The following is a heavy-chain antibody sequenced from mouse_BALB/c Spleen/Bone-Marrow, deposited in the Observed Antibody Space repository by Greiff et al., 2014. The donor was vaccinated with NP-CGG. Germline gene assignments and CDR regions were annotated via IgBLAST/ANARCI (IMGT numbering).Heavy chain of an antibody. CDR2: IDPAIGNS. CDR1: GFNIKGTY. V-gene: IGHV14-3*02. Sequence: EVKLQESGAELVRPGASVKLSCTASGFNIKGTYIHWVKQRPEQGLEWIGRIDPAIGNSKYGPKFQGKATFTSDTSPNTAYLQLSSLTSEDTAVYYCARRYYNMAMDYWGQGTSVTVSS. J-gene: IGHJ4*01. D-gene: IGHD1-1*01. CDR3: ARRYYNMAMDY.